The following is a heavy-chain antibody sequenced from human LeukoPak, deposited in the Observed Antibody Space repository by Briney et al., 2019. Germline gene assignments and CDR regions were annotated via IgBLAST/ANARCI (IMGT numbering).Heavy chain of an antibody. D-gene: IGHD3-16*01. V-gene: IGHV1-69*13. CDR3: ARVLGEWLENWFDP. Sequence: SVKVSCKASGGTFSSYAISWVRQAPGQGLEWMGGIIPIFGPANYAQKFQGRVTITADESTSTAYMELSSLRSEDTAVYYCARVLGEWLENWFDPWGQGTLVTVSS. CDR1: GGTFSSYA. J-gene: IGHJ5*02. CDR2: IIPIFGPA.